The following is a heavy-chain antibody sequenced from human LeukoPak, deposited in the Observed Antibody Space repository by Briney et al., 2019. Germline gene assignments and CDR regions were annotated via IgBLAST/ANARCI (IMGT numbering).Heavy chain of an antibody. CDR1: GGSISSYY. D-gene: IGHD5-12*01. V-gene: IGHV4-59*12. J-gene: IGHJ5*02. Sequence: SETLSLTCTVSGGSISSYYWSWIRQPPGKGLEWIGYIYYSGSTNYNPSLKSRVTISVDTSKNQFSLKLSSVTAADTAVYYCAREALIRGYSGYPAKELKHNWFDPWGQGTLVTVSS. CDR3: AREALIRGYSGYPAKELKHNWFDP. CDR2: IYYSGST.